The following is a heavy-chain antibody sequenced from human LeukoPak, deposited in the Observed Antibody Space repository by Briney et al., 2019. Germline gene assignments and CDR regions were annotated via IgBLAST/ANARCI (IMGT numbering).Heavy chain of an antibody. Sequence: VASVKVSCKASGYTFTGYYMHWVRQAPGQGLEWMEWISAYNGNTNYAQKLQGRVTMTTDTSTSTAYMELRSLRSDDTAVYYCARDLGSYFPKWFDPWGQGTLVTVSS. CDR2: ISAYNGNT. D-gene: IGHD1-26*01. J-gene: IGHJ5*02. CDR1: GYTFTGYY. V-gene: IGHV1-18*04. CDR3: ARDLGSYFPKWFDP.